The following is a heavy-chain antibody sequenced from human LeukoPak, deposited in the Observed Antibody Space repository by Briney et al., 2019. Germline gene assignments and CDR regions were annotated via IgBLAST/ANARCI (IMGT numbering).Heavy chain of an antibody. J-gene: IGHJ6*03. D-gene: IGHD6-13*01. Sequence: VASVTVSFMASGDSFINYVISGVRQAPGQGLEWMGWISGYNGNTNYAQKFQGRVTMTTDTSTTTAYMELRSLRSDDTAVYYCARVLVPYYYYYMDVWGKGTTVTVSS. CDR1: GDSFINYV. CDR3: ARVLVPYYYYYMDV. CDR2: ISGYNGNT. V-gene: IGHV1-18*01.